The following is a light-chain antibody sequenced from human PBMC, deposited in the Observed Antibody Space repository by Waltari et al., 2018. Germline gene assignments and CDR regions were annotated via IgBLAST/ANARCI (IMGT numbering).Light chain of an antibody. J-gene: IGKJ1*01. Sequence: EIVMTQSPATLSLSPGERATLSCRARQSVSSSLARYQQKPGQAPRLLIYGASSRATGIPDRFSGSGSGTEFTLTISSLEPEDVAVYYCQQNSNWPWTFGQGTKVEIK. CDR1: QSVSSS. V-gene: IGKV3D-15*01. CDR2: GAS. CDR3: QQNSNWPWT.